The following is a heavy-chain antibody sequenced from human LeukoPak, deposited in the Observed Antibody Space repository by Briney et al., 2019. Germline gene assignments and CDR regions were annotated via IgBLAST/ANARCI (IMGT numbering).Heavy chain of an antibody. V-gene: IGHV3-48*03. J-gene: IGHJ4*02. CDR2: ISSSGSTI. D-gene: IGHD3-22*01. CDR1: GFTFSGYE. CDR3: ARSLRRYYYDSSGYYGNFDY. Sequence: GGSLRLSCAASGFTFSGYEMNWVRQAPGKGLYWVSYISSSGSTIYYADSVKGRFTISRDNAKNSLYLQMNSLRAEDTAVYYCARSLRRYYYDSSGYYGNFDYWGQGTLVTVSS.